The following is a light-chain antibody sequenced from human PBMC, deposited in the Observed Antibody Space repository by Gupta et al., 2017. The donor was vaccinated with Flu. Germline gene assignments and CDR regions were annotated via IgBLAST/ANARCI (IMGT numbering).Light chain of an antibody. J-gene: IGLJ2*01. V-gene: IGLV2-11*01. CDR3: SSYAGSFTFWI. CDR1: SSDVGGYHY. Sequence: SALTQPLSVSGSPGQSVTICSAGSSSDVGGYHYVPWYQQHPGKAPKLMIYDVTKWPSGIPDRFSASKSGNTASLTISGLQAADEADYYCSSYAGSFTFWIFGGGTRLTVL. CDR2: DVT.